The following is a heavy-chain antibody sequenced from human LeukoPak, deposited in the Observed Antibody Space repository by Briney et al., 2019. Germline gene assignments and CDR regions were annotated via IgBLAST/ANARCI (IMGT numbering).Heavy chain of an antibody. J-gene: IGHJ4*02. CDR1: AFTFISYR. D-gene: IGHD3-10*01. V-gene: IGHV3-30*18. CDR2: ISYDGSNK. CDR3: AKEKGNYGSGSYLLPFDY. Sequence: GGSLRLSCAASAFTFISYRMHWVRQAPGKGLEWVAVISYDGSNKYYADSVKGRFTISRDTSKNTLYLQMNSLRAEDTDVYYCAKEKGNYGSGSYLLPFDYWGQGTLVTVSS.